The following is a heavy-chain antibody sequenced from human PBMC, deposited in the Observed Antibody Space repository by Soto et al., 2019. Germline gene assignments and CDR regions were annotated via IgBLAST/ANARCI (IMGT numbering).Heavy chain of an antibody. V-gene: IGHV4-4*07. D-gene: IGHD6-13*01. CDR2: IYTSGTA. Sequence: QVQLQESGPGLVKPSETLSLTCTVSGRSINTYFWSWIRQPAGKGLEWIGRIYTSGTANYNPSLKGRVLMSVDTSKNQFSLKVTSVTAADTAVYYCARDFDSSSWYRLDQWGQGTLVIVSS. CDR1: GRSINTYF. CDR3: ARDFDSSSWYRLDQ. J-gene: IGHJ4*02.